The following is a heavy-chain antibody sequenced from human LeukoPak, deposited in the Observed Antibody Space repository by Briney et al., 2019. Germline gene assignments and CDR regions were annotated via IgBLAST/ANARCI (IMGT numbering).Heavy chain of an antibody. V-gene: IGHV4-59*08. CDR3: ARHGTLGSTTYPLDY. J-gene: IGHJ4*02. D-gene: IGHD1-26*01. CDR1: GGSISSNY. CDR2: IYYSGST. Sequence: PSETLSLTCTVSGGSISSNYWSWIRQAPGKGLEWIGNIYYSGSTNYNPSLKSRVTVSVDTSKNQFSLKLSSVTAADTAVYYCARHGTLGSTTYPLDYWGQGTLVTVSS.